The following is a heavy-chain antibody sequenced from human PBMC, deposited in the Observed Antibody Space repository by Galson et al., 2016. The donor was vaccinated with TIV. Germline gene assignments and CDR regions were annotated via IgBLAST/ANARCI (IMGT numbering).Heavy chain of an antibody. V-gene: IGHV3-30*04. CDR1: GFTFSSYG. CDR3: ARVRDSYYFDS. J-gene: IGHJ4*02. CDR2: IPYDGSDQ. D-gene: IGHD2-21*02. Sequence: SLRLSCAASGFTFSSYGFHWVRQAPGKGLEWVSFIPYDGSDQYYADSVKGRFTISRDKSKNTLYLQMRSLRAEDTALYYCARVRDSYYFDSWGQGTLVTVSS.